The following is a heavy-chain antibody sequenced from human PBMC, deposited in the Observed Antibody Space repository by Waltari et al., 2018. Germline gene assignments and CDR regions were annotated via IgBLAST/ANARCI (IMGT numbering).Heavy chain of an antibody. CDR1: GSLFRGYW. D-gene: IGHD6-25*01. Sequence: EVLLVESGGGVVQPGGSLTLSCATSGSLFRGYWMNWVRQSPGKGLFWVSEIDSTGGSTTYADSVRGRFTISRDNDKNTIYLHMNSLRAEDTALYYCASLSAPIDYWGQGTLVTVSS. V-gene: IGHV3-74*01. J-gene: IGHJ4*02. CDR2: IDSTGGST. CDR3: ASLSAPIDY.